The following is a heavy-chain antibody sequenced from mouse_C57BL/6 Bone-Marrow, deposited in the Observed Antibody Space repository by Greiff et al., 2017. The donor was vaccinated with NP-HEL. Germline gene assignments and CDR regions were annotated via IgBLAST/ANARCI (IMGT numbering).Heavy chain of an antibody. CDR2: ISSGSSTI. CDR3: ASDWYFDV. CDR1: GFTFSDYG. Sequence: VQLQQSGGGLVKPGGSLKLSCAASGFTFSDYGMHWVRQAPEKGLEWVAYISSGSSTIYYADTVKGRFTISRDNAKNTLFLQMTSLRSEDTAMYYCASDWYFDVWGTGTTVTVSS. V-gene: IGHV5-17*01. J-gene: IGHJ1*03.